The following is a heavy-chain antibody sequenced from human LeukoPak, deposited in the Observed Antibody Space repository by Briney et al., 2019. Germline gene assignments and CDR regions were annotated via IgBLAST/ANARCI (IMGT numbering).Heavy chain of an antibody. CDR1: GYTFTSYG. J-gene: IGHJ6*02. CDR3: ARGRLLWFGELLSDYYYYGMDV. D-gene: IGHD3-10*01. CDR2: MNPNSGNT. Sequence: ASVKVSCKASGYTFTSYGINWVRQATGQGLEWMGWMNPNSGNTGYAQKFQGRVTMTRNTSISTAYMELSSLRSEDTAVYYCARGRLLWFGELLSDYYYYGMDVWGQGTTVTVSS. V-gene: IGHV1-8*02.